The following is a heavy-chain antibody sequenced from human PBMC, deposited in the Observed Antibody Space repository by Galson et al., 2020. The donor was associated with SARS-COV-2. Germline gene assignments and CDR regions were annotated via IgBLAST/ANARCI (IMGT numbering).Heavy chain of an antibody. CDR3: ARETPPHYGMDV. CDR2: ISSSGSTI. J-gene: IGHJ6*02. V-gene: IGHV3-11*04. CDR1: GFTFSDYY. Sequence: NSGGSLRLSCAASGFTFSDYYMSWIRQAPGKGLEWVSYISSSGSTIYYADSVKGRFTISRDNAKNSLYLQMNSLRAEDTAVYYCARETPPHYGMDVWGQGTTVTVSS.